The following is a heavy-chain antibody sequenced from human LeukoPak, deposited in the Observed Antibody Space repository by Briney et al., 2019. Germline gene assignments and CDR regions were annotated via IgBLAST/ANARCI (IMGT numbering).Heavy chain of an antibody. D-gene: IGHD1-26*01. Sequence: PSETLSLTCAVYGGSFSGYYWSWIRQPPGKGLEWIGEINHSGSTNYNPSLKSRVTISVDTSKNQFSLKLSSVTAADTAVYYCARGLGSYRNFDYWGQGTPVTVSS. CDR1: GGSFSGYY. CDR3: ARGLGSYRNFDY. V-gene: IGHV4-34*01. J-gene: IGHJ4*02. CDR2: INHSGST.